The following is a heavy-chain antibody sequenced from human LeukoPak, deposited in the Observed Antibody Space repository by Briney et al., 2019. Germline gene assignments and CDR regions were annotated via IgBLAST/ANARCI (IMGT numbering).Heavy chain of an antibody. V-gene: IGHV1-18*03. J-gene: IGHJ4*02. Sequence: ASVKVSCKASGYTFTSYGISWVRQTPGQGLEWMGWISAYNGNTNYAQKLQGRVTITRDTSASTAYMELSSLRSEDMAVYYCARSLGSGSSPGPFDYWGQGTLVTVSS. CDR2: ISAYNGNT. CDR1: GYTFTSYG. D-gene: IGHD1-26*01. CDR3: ARSLGSGSSPGPFDY.